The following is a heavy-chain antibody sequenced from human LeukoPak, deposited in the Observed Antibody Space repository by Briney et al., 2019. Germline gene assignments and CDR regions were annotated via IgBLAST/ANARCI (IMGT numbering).Heavy chain of an antibody. CDR1: GYSISSYY. D-gene: IGHD6-6*01. CDR3: ARVVRYSSSSTFDY. CDR2: IYYSGST. Sequence: PSETLSLTCIVSGYSISSYYWSWIRQPPGKELEWIGYIYYSGSTNYNPSLKSRVTISVDTSKNQFSLKLSSVTAADTAVYYCARVVRYSSSSTFDYWGQGTLVTVSS. V-gene: IGHV4-59*01. J-gene: IGHJ4*02.